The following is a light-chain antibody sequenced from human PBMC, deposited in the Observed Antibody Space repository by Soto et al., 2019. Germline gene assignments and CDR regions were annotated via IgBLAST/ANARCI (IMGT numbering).Light chain of an antibody. J-gene: IGLJ2*01. Sequence: QSVLTQPPSASVSPGQSVTISCTVTSSDVGGYNYVSWYQQHPGKAPKLMIYEVSKRPSGVPDRFSGSKSGNTASLTVSGLQAEDEADYYCSSYAGSNVVFGGGTKLTVL. CDR1: SSDVGGYNY. V-gene: IGLV2-8*01. CDR2: EVS. CDR3: SSYAGSNVV.